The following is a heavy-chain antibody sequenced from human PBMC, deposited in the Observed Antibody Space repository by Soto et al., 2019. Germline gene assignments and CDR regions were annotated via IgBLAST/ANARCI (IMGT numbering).Heavy chain of an antibody. CDR3: SRASRYTTSCFYFSD. Sequence: SETLSLTCTVSSGSISSGDYYWSWIRQPPGKGLEWIGYIYYSGSTDYNSALKSRVTISVDTSKNQFSLKLSSVTAADPAVYYCSRASRYTTSCFYFSDCVPGTLVTVS. D-gene: IGHD6-13*01. CDR1: SGSISSGDYY. J-gene: IGHJ4*02. V-gene: IGHV4-30-4*01. CDR2: IYYSGST.